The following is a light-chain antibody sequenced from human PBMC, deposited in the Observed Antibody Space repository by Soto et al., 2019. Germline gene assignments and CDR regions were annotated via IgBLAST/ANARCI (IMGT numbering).Light chain of an antibody. J-gene: IGLJ1*01. CDR2: DVS. CDR1: SSDVGGYNY. CDR3: SSYIISSTLPYV. V-gene: IGLV2-14*01. Sequence: QSALTQPASVSGSPGQSITISCTGTSSDVGGYNYVSWYQQHPGKAPKLMIYDVSNRPSWDSNRSSGSKSGHTASLTISGLQAEDEADYYYSSYIISSTLPYVFGTGTKVTVL.